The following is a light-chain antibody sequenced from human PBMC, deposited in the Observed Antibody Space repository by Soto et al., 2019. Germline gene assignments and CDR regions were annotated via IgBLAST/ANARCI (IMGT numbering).Light chain of an antibody. CDR3: QQRSTWLT. V-gene: IGKV3-11*01. CDR2: VAS. Sequence: ELVLTQSPSTLSLSPGEIATLSCRASHSVGSYLAWYPHKPGQDPRLLIYVASYRATGIPSRFSGSGSGTDFAITISSLEPEDLAVYYCQQRSTWLTFGGGTKVEIK. J-gene: IGKJ4*01. CDR1: HSVGSY.